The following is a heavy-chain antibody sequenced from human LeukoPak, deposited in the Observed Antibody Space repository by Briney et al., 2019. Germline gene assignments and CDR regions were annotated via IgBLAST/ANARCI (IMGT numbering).Heavy chain of an antibody. D-gene: IGHD1-1*01. Sequence: SETLSLTCTVPGGSISSFYWSWIRQPPGKGLEWIAYIHHSGSTNYNPSLESRVTISVDTSKNQFSLKLSSVTAADTAVYYRAGGGLVDEVGTVYFDYWGQGALVTVSS. J-gene: IGHJ4*02. CDR1: GGSISSFY. CDR3: AGGGLVDEVGTVYFDY. CDR2: IHHSGST. V-gene: IGHV4-59*08.